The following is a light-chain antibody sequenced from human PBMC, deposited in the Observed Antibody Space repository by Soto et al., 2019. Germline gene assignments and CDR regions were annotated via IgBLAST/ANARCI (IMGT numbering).Light chain of an antibody. CDR1: RNVLYSSNNKNY. Sequence: DIVMTQSPDSLAVSLGERATINCKSSRNVLYSSNNKNYSAWYQQKAGQPPKLLIYWASTRESGVPDRFSGGGSGTDFTLTISSLQAEDVAVYYCQQYYSRPPTFGQGTKVEIK. CDR3: QQYYSRPPT. V-gene: IGKV4-1*01. CDR2: WAS. J-gene: IGKJ1*01.